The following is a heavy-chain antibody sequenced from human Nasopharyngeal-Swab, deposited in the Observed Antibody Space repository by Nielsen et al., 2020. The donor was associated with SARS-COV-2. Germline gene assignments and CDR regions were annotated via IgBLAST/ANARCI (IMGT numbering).Heavy chain of an antibody. CDR2: ISYDGSNK. D-gene: IGHD1-26*01. Sequence: VRQAPGKGLEWVAVISYDGSNKYYADSVKGRFTISRDNSKNTLYLQMNSLRAEDTAVYYRARERYSGSYDYWGQGTLVTVSS. J-gene: IGHJ4*02. CDR3: ARERYSGSYDY. V-gene: IGHV3-33*05.